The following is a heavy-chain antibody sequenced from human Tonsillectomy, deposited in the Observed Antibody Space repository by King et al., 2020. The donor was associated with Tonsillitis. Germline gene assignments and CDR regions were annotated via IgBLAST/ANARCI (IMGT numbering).Heavy chain of an antibody. CDR2: ISGSGGST. CDR3: AKDRLSGWYPEYCFDY. CDR1: GFTFSSYA. J-gene: IGHJ4*02. V-gene: IGHV3-23*04. D-gene: IGHD6-19*01. Sequence: VQLVESGGGLVQPGGSLRLSCAASGFTFSSYAMSRVRQAPGKGLEWVSAISGSGGSTYYADSVKGRFTISRDNSKNTLYLQMNSLRAEDTAVYYCAKDRLSGWYPEYCFDYWGQGTLVTVSS.